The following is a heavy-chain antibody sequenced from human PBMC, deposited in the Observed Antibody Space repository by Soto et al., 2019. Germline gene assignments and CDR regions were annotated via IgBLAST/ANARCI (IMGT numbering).Heavy chain of an antibody. J-gene: IGHJ6*02. CDR3: ARRKIVVVPAATNYYYYGMDV. Sequence: GESLKISCKGSGYSFTSYWISWVRQMPGKGLEWMGRIDPSDSYTNYSPSFQGHVTISADKSISTAYLQWSSLKASDTAMYYCARRKIVVVPAATNYYYYGMDVWGQGTTVTVSS. D-gene: IGHD2-2*01. CDR1: GYSFTSYW. V-gene: IGHV5-10-1*01. CDR2: IDPSDSYT.